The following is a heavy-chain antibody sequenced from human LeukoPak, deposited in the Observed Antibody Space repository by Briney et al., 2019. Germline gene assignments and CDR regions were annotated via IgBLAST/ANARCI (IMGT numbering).Heavy chain of an antibody. J-gene: IGHJ4*02. Sequence: ETLSLNCAVYGGSFSGYYWSWIRQPPGKGLEWVANIKQDGSKKSYVDSVKGRFTISRDNAKNSLYLQMNSLRAEDTAIYYCTRVGYIDEGIDYWGQGTLVTVSS. V-gene: IGHV3-7*04. CDR1: GGSFSGYY. D-gene: IGHD5-24*01. CDR2: IKQDGSKK. CDR3: TRVGYIDEGIDY.